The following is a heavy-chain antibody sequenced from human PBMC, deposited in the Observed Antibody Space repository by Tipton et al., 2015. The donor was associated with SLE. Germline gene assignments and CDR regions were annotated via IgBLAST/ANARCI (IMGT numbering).Heavy chain of an antibody. V-gene: IGHV3-21*01. CDR2: ISSNSAYI. Sequence: SLRLSCEASGFTFSSYWMHWVRQAPGKGLEWVSSISSNSAYIYYAESVKGRFTVSKVNSKNSLYLQMNSLRDEDTAVYYCARGKYYFDYWGQGALVTVSS. CDR1: GFTFSSYW. D-gene: IGHD2/OR15-2a*01. J-gene: IGHJ4*02. CDR3: ARGKYYFDY.